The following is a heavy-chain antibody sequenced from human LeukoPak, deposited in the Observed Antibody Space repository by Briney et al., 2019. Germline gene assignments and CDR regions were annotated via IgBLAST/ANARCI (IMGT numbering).Heavy chain of an antibody. CDR2: IYYSGNT. CDR3: ARVVRAAAGTGGYDY. D-gene: IGHD6-13*01. CDR1: GDSVSSGSYY. J-gene: IGHJ4*02. V-gene: IGHV4-61*01. Sequence: PSETLSLTCTVSGDSVSSGSYYWNWIRQPPGKGLEWIGYIYYSGNTNYNPSLKSRVTISVDTSKNQFSLKLSSVTAADTAVYYCARVVRAAAGTGGYDYWGQGTLVTVSS.